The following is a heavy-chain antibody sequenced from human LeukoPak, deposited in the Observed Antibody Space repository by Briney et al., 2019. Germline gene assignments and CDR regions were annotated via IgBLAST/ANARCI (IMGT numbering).Heavy chain of an antibody. CDR3: ARDYGGGYSYGYAFEI. CDR2: IYHSGST. V-gene: IGHV4-30-2*01. Sequence: PSQTLSLTWAVSGGSISSGGYSWSWIRQPPGKGLEWIGYIYHSGSTYYNPSLKCRVTISVDRSKNQFSLKLSSVTAADTAVYYCARDYGGGYSYGYAFEIWGQGTMVTVSS. CDR1: GGSISSGGYS. J-gene: IGHJ3*02. D-gene: IGHD5-18*01.